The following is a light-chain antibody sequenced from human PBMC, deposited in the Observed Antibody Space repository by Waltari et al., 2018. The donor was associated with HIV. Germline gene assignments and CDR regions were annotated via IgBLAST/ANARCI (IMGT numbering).Light chain of an antibody. CDR2: EVS. Sequence: QSALTQPSVVSGSPGQSIPISCHGTCSDGGSYNFVSCYQQHPGKAPKLMIYEVSKRPSGVSNRFSGSKSGNTASLTISGLQAEDEADYYCCSYAGSSTPYVFGTGTKVTVL. CDR3: CSYAGSSTPYV. CDR1: CSDGGSYNF. V-gene: IGLV2-23*02. J-gene: IGLJ1*01.